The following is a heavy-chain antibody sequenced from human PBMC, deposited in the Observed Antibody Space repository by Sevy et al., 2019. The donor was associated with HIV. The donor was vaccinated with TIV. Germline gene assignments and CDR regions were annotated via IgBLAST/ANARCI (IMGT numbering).Heavy chain of an antibody. CDR2: FSFGCGRI. Sequence: GGSLRLPCAASGFTFSKYSMSWVRHAPGKGLEWVSTFSFGCGRINYADSVKGRFTISRDDSKNTLYLQMNSLRAEDTAVYYCAREGCTKPHDYWGQGTLVTVSS. V-gene: IGHV3-23*01. CDR1: GFTFSKYS. D-gene: IGHD2-8*01. CDR3: AREGCTKPHDY. J-gene: IGHJ4*02.